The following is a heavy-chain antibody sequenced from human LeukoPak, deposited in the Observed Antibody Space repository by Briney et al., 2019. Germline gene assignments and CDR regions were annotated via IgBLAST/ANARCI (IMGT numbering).Heavy chain of an antibody. V-gene: IGHV1-2*02. Sequence: GASVKVSCKASGYTFTGYYMHWVRQAPGQGLEWMGWINPNSGGTNYAQKFQGRVTMTRNTSISTAYMELSSLRSEDTAVYYCARVRYDFWSGYYGWGQGTLVTVSS. CDR2: INPNSGGT. CDR3: ARVRYDFWSGYYG. CDR1: GYTFTGYY. J-gene: IGHJ4*02. D-gene: IGHD3-3*01.